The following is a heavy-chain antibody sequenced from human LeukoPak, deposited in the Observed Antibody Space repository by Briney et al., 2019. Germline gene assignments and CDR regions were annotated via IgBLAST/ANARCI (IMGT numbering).Heavy chain of an antibody. CDR2: IYFTGNT. Sequence: TSETLSLTCTVSGGSISTYYWSWIRQPPGKGLEWIGYIYFTGNTNYNPSLKSRVTISVDTSENHFSLRLTSVTAADTAVYYCARVGDGTFDIWGQGTMVTVSS. J-gene: IGHJ3*02. V-gene: IGHV4-59*01. CDR1: GGSISTYY. D-gene: IGHD3-16*01. CDR3: ARVGDGTFDI.